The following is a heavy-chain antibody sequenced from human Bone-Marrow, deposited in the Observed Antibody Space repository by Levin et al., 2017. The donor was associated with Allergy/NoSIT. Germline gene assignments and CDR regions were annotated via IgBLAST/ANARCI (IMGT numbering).Heavy chain of an antibody. CDR2: MNPNSGNT. Sequence: ASVKVSCKASGYIFTSYDINWVRQATGQGPEWMGWMNPNSGNTGYAQKFQGRVTMTRNTSISTAYMELSSLRSEDTAVYYCARDTRGYSFGRVYYYYGMEVWGQGTTVTVSS. D-gene: IGHD5-18*01. CDR3: ARDTRGYSFGRVYYYYGMEV. CDR1: GYIFTSYD. V-gene: IGHV1-8*01. J-gene: IGHJ6*02.